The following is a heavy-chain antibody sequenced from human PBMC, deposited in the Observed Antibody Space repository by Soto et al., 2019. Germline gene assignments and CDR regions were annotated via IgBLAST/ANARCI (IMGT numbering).Heavy chain of an antibody. CDR3: AKDTYYYDSSGSHGMDV. CDR1: GFTFSSYG. D-gene: IGHD3-22*01. CDR2: ISYDGSNK. V-gene: IGHV3-30*18. Sequence: GSLRLSCAASGFTFSSYGMHWVRQAPGKGLEWVAVISYDGSNKYYADSVKGRFTISRDNSKNTLYLQMNSLRAEDTAVYYCAKDTYYYDSSGSHGMDVWGQGTTVTVSS. J-gene: IGHJ6*02.